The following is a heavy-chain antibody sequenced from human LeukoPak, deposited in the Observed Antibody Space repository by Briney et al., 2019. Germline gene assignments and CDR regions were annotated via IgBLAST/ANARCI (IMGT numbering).Heavy chain of an antibody. CDR3: AKDIRVVATILSNYYYYYGMGV. Sequence: GGSLRLSCAGSGFTFSNYSIHWVRQAPGKGLEWVAVISYDGSNKYYADSVKGRFTISRDNSKNTLYLQMNSLRAEDTAVYYCAKDIRVVATILSNYYYYYGMGVWGQGTTVTVSS. CDR2: ISYDGSNK. D-gene: IGHD5-12*01. CDR1: GFTFSNYS. J-gene: IGHJ6*02. V-gene: IGHV3-30*04.